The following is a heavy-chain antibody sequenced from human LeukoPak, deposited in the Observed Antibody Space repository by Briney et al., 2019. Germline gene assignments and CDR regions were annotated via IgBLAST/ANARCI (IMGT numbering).Heavy chain of an antibody. CDR3: ARSHMATITVPFDY. D-gene: IGHD5-24*01. CDR1: GFTFSSYS. Sequence: TGGSLRLSCAASGFTFSSYSMNWVRQAPGKGLEWVSSISSSSSYIYYADSVKGRFTISRDNAKNSLYLQMNSLRAEDTAVYYCARSHMATITVPFDYWAQGTLVTVSS. J-gene: IGHJ4*02. V-gene: IGHV3-21*01. CDR2: ISSSSSYI.